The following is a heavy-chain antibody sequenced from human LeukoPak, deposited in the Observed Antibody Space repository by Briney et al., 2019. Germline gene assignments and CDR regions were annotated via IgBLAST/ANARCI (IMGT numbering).Heavy chain of an antibody. D-gene: IGHD4-17*01. CDR2: IYYSGST. V-gene: IGHV4-59*01. CDR1: GGSISSYY. CDR3: ARGLAYYGDYETFDY. Sequence: SETLSLTCTVSGGSISSYYWSWIRQPPGKGLEWIGYIYYSGSTNYNPSLKSRVTISVDTSKNQFSLKLSSATAADTAVYYCARGLAYYGDYETFDYWGQGTLVTVSS. J-gene: IGHJ4*02.